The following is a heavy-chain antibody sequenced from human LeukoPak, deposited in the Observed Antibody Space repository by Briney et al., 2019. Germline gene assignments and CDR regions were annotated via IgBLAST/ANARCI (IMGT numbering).Heavy chain of an antibody. D-gene: IGHD6-19*01. CDR1: GGSFSGYY. V-gene: IGHV4-34*01. J-gene: IGHJ5*02. CDR2: INHSGST. Sequence: SETLSLTCAVYGGSFSGYYWSWIRQPPGKGLEWIGEINHSGSTNYNPSLKSRVTISVDTSKNQFSLKLSSVTAADTAVYYCASSQYSSGWSEWFDPRGQGTLVTVSS. CDR3: ASSQYSSGWSEWFDP.